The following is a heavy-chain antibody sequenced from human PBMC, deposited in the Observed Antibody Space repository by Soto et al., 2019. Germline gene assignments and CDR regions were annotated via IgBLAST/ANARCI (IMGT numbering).Heavy chain of an antibody. Sequence: QVQLVESGGGVVQPGRSLRLSCAASGFTFSSYGMHWVRQAPGKGLEWVAVISYDGSNKYYADSVKGRFTISRDNSKNTLYLQMNSLRAEDTAVYYCAKDGVGYSSSWYWGDFDYWGQGTLVTVSS. V-gene: IGHV3-30*18. J-gene: IGHJ4*02. CDR3: AKDGVGYSSSWYWGDFDY. CDR2: ISYDGSNK. D-gene: IGHD6-13*01. CDR1: GFTFSSYG.